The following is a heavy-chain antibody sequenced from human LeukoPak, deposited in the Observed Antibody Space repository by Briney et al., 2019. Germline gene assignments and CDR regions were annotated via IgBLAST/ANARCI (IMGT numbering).Heavy chain of an antibody. CDR2: MNPNSGNT. J-gene: IGHJ6*03. Sequence: ASVKVSCKASGYTFTSYDINWVRQATGQGLEWMGWMNPNSGNTGYAQKFQGRVTITRNTSISTAYMELSSLRSEDTAVYYCARGRIAAAAYYMDVWGKGTTVTVSS. V-gene: IGHV1-8*03. CDR1: GYTFTSYD. CDR3: ARGRIAAAAYYMDV. D-gene: IGHD6-13*01.